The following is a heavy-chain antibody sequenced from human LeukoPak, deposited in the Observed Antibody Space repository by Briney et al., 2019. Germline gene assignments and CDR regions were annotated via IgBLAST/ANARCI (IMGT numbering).Heavy chain of an antibody. CDR1: GGTFSSYA. J-gene: IGHJ5*02. CDR2: IIPIFGTA. CDR3: VSDPLSEVPAALYNWFDP. D-gene: IGHD2-2*01. Sequence: SVKVSCKASGGTFSSYAISWVRQAPGQRLGWMGGIIPIFGTANYAQKFPGRGTITADKSTSTAYIELCSLGSGETAVYYCVSDPLSEVPAALYNWFDPWGQGTLVTVSS. V-gene: IGHV1-69*06.